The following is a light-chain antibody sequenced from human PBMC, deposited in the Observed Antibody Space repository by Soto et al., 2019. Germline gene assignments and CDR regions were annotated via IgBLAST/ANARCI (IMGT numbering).Light chain of an antibody. CDR3: QQYNNHSIT. CDR1: QSISSY. V-gene: IGKV1-5*01. CDR2: AAS. J-gene: IGKJ5*01. Sequence: DSQMTQSPSSLSASVADRFTITCRASQSISSYLNWYQQKPGKVPKLLIYAASSLQSGVPSRFSGSGSGTEFTLTISSLQPDDFATYFCQQYNNHSITFGQGTRLEI.